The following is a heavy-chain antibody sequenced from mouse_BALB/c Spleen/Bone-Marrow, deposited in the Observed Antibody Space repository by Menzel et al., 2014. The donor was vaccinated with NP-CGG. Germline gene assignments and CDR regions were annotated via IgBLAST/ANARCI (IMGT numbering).Heavy chain of an antibody. CDR3: ARRELHAMDY. CDR1: GFSLSRYS. CDR2: IWGGGST. J-gene: IGHJ4*01. Sequence: VQLQQSGPGLVAPSQSLSITCTVSGFSLSRYSVHWIRQPPGKGLEWLGMIWGGGSTDYNSALRSRLSIINDNSKSQVFLKMSSLRTDDTAMYYCARRELHAMDYWGQGTSVTVSS. V-gene: IGHV2-6-4*01.